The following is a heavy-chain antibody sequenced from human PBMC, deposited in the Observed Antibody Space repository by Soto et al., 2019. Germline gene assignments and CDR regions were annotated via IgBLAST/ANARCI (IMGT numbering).Heavy chain of an antibody. D-gene: IGHD2-8*02. V-gene: IGHV3-9*01. CDR2: ISWNSGTI. J-gene: IGHJ6*02. CDR3: AKSTGGTANGMGV. Sequence: PGGSLRLSCAASGFSFDDYAMHWVRQAPGKGLEWVSGISWNSGTIGYAYSVKGRFTISRDNAKNSLYLQMNSLRAEDTALYYCAKSTGGTANGMGVWGQGTTVTVSS. CDR1: GFSFDDYA.